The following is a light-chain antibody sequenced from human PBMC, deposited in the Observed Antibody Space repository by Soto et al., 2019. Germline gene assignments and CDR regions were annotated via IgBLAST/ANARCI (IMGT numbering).Light chain of an antibody. J-gene: IGLJ3*02. Sequence: QSVLTQPPSVSGSPGQSVTISCTGTSSDIGRYNRVSWYQQPPGAAPKLIIYDVSNRPSGVPDRFSGSKSGNTASLTISGLQAEDEADYFCSSYTTSSNLVFGGGTKLTVL. V-gene: IGLV2-18*02. CDR2: DVS. CDR1: SSDIGRYNR. CDR3: SSYTTSSNLV.